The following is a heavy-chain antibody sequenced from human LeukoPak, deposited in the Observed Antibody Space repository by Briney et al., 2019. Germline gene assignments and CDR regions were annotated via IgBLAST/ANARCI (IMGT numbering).Heavy chain of an antibody. Sequence: SETLSLTCSVSGDSISSNYWSWIRQPPGKALEWIGYIYYSGSTNYNPSLKSRVIISVDTSKNQFSLRLSSVTAADTAVYYYARHIDYWGQGTLVTVSS. CDR3: ARHIDY. J-gene: IGHJ4*02. CDR1: GDSISSNY. V-gene: IGHV4-30-4*01. D-gene: IGHD2-21*01. CDR2: IYYSGST.